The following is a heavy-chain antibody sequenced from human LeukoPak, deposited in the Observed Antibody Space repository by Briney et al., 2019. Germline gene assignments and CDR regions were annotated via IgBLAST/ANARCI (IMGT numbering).Heavy chain of an antibody. CDR3: ARDRDTAMGL. CDR1: GFTFSNYA. D-gene: IGHD5-18*01. CDR2: ISYDGNDK. J-gene: IGHJ4*02. Sequence: QPGGSLRLSCAASGFTFSNYAMHWVRQAPGKGLEWVAIISYDGNDKYYTDSVKGRFTISRDKSKNTLYLQMNSLRAEDTAVYHCARDRDTAMGLWGQGTLVTVSS. V-gene: IGHV3-30-3*01.